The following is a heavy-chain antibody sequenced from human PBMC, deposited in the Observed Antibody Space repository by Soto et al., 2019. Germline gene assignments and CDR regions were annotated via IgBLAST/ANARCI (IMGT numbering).Heavy chain of an antibody. CDR2: IITILGVP. Sequence: QVQLVQSGAEVKKPGSSVKVSCKASGGTFSSYIISWVRQAPGQGLEWMRRIITILGVPNYAREFQGRVTITADESTSTAYMELSSLRPEDTAVYYCAREIVLPAGLDDWGQGTLVTVSS. V-gene: IGHV1-69*08. D-gene: IGHD2-2*01. J-gene: IGHJ4*02. CDR3: AREIVLPAGLDD. CDR1: GGTFSSYI.